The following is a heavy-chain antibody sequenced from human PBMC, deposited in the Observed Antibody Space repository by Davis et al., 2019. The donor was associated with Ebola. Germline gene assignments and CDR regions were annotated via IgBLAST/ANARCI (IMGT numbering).Heavy chain of an antibody. CDR1: GGSFSDHD. CDR3: ARVWSSGWNN. V-gene: IGHV4-34*01. Sequence: SETLPLTCAVYGGSFSDHDWSWIRQSPEKGLDWIGEINPSGSTYYNPSLKSRVTISVDTSKNQFSLKLSSVTAADTAVYYCARVWSSGWNNWGQGTLVTVSS. CDR2: INPSGST. D-gene: IGHD6-19*01. J-gene: IGHJ4*02.